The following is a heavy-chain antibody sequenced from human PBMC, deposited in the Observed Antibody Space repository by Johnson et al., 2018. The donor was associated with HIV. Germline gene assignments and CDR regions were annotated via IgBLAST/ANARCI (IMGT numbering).Heavy chain of an antibody. CDR2: IRYDGSNK. J-gene: IGHJ3*02. CDR1: GFTFSSYG. D-gene: IGHD1-26*01. CDR3: ARSLPGRGSYYAFEI. V-gene: IGHV3-30*02. Sequence: QVQLVESGGGVVQPGGSLRLSCAASGFTFSSYGMHWVRQAPGKGLEWVAFIRYDGSNKYYADSVKGRFTISRDNSKNTLYLQMNSLRAEETAVYYWARSLPGRGSYYAFEIWGQGTMVTVSS.